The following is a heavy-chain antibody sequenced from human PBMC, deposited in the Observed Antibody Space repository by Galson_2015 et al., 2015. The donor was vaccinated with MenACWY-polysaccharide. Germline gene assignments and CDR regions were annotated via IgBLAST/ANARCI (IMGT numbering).Heavy chain of an antibody. J-gene: IGHJ4*02. D-gene: IGHD6-13*01. Sequence: SVKVSCKASGYTFSSYDINWVRQATGQRLEWMGWMNPNSGNTGYAQEFQGRVTMTRDTSTRTVYMELSSLRSEDTAMYFCARGSSDSSRIFWGQGTLVTVSS. CDR1: GYTFSSYD. CDR2: MNPNSGNT. V-gene: IGHV1-8*01. CDR3: ARGSSDSSRIF.